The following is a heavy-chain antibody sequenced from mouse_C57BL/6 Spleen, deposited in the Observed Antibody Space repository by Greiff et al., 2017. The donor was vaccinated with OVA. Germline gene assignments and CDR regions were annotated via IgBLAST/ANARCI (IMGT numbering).Heavy chain of an antibody. Sequence: QVQLKQPGAELVMPGASVKLSCKASGYTFTSYWMHWVKQRPGQGLEWIGEIDPSDSYTNYNQKFKGKSTLTVDKSSSTAYMQLSSLTSEDSAVYYCARYDYGNLRHYFDYWGQGTTLTVSS. D-gene: IGHD2-1*01. J-gene: IGHJ2*01. CDR3: ARYDYGNLRHYFDY. CDR1: GYTFTSYW. CDR2: IDPSDSYT. V-gene: IGHV1-69*01.